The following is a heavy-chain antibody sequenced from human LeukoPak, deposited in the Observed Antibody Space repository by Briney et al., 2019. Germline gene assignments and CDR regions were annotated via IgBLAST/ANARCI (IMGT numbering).Heavy chain of an antibody. CDR2: IYYRGGT. Sequence: SETPSLTRIVSGGSISSSSYFWASIRQPPGKGLEWIGIIYYRGGTFFIPPPKSPVSISVDPSKRHFSLKLSSVTAADTAVYYCARHPAPVLARRRGYFDYWGQGILVTVSS. CDR1: GGSISSSSYF. J-gene: IGHJ4*02. V-gene: IGHV4-39*01. D-gene: IGHD1-1*01. CDR3: ARHPAPVLARRRGYFDY.